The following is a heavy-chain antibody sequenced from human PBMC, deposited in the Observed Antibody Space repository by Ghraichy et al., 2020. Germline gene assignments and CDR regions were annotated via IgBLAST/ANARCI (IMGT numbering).Heavy chain of an antibody. Sequence: SETLSLTCTVSGGSISSGGYYWSWIRQHPGKGLEWIGYIYYSGSTYYNPSLKSRVTISVDTSKNQFSLKLSSVTAADTAVYYCAQERPGGSYDYWGQGTLVTVSS. V-gene: IGHV4-31*03. CDR3: AQERPGGSYDY. D-gene: IGHD1-26*01. CDR2: IYYSGST. J-gene: IGHJ4*02. CDR1: GGSISSGGYY.